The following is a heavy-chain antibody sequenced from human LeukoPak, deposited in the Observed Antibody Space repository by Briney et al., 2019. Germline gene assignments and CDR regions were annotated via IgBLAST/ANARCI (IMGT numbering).Heavy chain of an antibody. J-gene: IGHJ4*02. D-gene: IGHD3-16*02. CDR2: IYHSGST. V-gene: IGHV4-30-2*01. CDR3: ARGVTSLYFDY. CDR1: GGSISSGGYS. Sequence: SQTLSLTCAVSGGSISSGGYSWSWIRQPPGKGLEWIGYIYHSGSTYYNPSLKSRVTISVDRSKNQLSLNLSSVTAADTAVYYCARGVTSLYFDYWGQGTLVTVSS.